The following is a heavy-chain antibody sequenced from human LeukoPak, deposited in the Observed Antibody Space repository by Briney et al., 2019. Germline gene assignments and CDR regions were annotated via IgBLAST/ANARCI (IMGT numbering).Heavy chain of an antibody. J-gene: IGHJ4*02. CDR3: ARDLTDVGATRGSDY. V-gene: IGHV3-21*01. D-gene: IGHD1-26*01. CDR2: ISSSGSYI. CDR1: GFTFSSYS. Sequence: PGGSLRLSCAASGFTFSSYSMNWVRQAPGKGLEWVSSISSSGSYIYYADSVKGRFTISRDNAKNSLYLQMNSLRAEDTAVYYCARDLTDVGATRGSDYWGQGTLVTVSS.